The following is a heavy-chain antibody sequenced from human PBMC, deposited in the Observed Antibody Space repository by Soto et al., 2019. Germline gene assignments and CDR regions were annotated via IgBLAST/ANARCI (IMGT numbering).Heavy chain of an antibody. D-gene: IGHD1-20*01. Sequence: GGSLRLSCAASGFTFSGSAMHWVRQASGKGLEWVGRIRSKANSYATAYAASVKGRFTISRDDSKNTAYLQMNSLKTEDTAVYYCTSSNWNDVYWGQGTLVTVSS. V-gene: IGHV3-73*01. J-gene: IGHJ4*02. CDR2: IRSKANSYAT. CDR3: TSSNWNDVY. CDR1: GFTFSGSA.